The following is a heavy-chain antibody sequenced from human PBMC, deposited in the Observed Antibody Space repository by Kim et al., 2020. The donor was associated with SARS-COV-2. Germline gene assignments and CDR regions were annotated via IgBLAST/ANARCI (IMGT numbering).Heavy chain of an antibody. CDR1: GFTFSNHA. J-gene: IGHJ4*02. D-gene: IGHD3-3*01. CDR2: ISKTGGST. V-gene: IGHV3-23*01. CDR3: AKEGSDGGYLDS. Sequence: GGSLRLSCAASGFTFSNHAMTWVRQAPGKGLEWVSIISKTGGSTYHTDSVTGRFTISRDNAKNTLYLQMNNLGAEDTAVYYCAKEGSDGGYLDSWGQGTLVTVSS.